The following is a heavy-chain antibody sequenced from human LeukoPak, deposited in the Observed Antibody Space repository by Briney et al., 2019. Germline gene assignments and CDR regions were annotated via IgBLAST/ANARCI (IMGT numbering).Heavy chain of an antibody. Sequence: SETLSLTCSFSIGSISSSKWWSWVRQSPVKGLEWIGEIYLYGTTNCNPSFTSRVTMSVDRSRNQFSLKLTSVTAADTAVYYCARLAAQWELPPHWFDPWGQGTLVTVSS. V-gene: IGHV4-4*02. CDR3: ARLAAQWELPPHWFDP. D-gene: IGHD1-26*01. J-gene: IGHJ5*02. CDR2: IYLYGTT. CDR1: IGSISSSKW.